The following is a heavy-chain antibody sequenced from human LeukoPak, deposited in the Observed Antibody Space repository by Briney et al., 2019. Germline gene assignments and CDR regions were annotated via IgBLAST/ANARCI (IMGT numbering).Heavy chain of an antibody. CDR2: INSDGSST. Sequence: GGSLRLSCAASGFTFDDYGMSWVRQAPGKGLVWVSRINSDGSSTSYADSVKGRFTISRDNAKNTLYLQMNSLRAEDTAVYYCARQKTIAFDIWGQGTMVTVSS. CDR3: ARQKTIAFDI. CDR1: GFTFDDYG. V-gene: IGHV3-74*01. J-gene: IGHJ3*02.